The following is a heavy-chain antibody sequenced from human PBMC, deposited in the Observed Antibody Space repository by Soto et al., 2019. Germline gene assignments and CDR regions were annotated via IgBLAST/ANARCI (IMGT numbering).Heavy chain of an antibody. J-gene: IGHJ4*01. CDR3: ERLRLESSSWLRPTIDY. Sequence: QVQLQESGPGLVKPSETLSLTCTVSGGSISSYYWSWIRQPAGKGLEWIGRIYTSGSTNYNPSLKRRLTRSVDTSKKQVSLKLRSVTAADTAGYYCERLRLESSSWLRPTIDYLGQGTLVPVSS. CDR1: GGSISSYY. D-gene: IGHD6-13*01. CDR2: IYTSGST. V-gene: IGHV4-4*07.